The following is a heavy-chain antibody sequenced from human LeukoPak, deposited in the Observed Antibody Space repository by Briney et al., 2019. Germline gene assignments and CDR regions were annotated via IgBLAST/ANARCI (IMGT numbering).Heavy chain of an antibody. CDR3: ARLRYSSGWYFDF. V-gene: IGHV5-10-1*01. CDR2: IDPSDSYT. Sequence: PGESLRISCKGSGYSFTSYWISWVRQMPGKGLEWMGRIDPSDSYTNYSPSFQGHVTISTDKSINTAYLQWGSLKASDTAMYYCARLRYSSGWYFDFWGQGTLVTVSS. CDR1: GYSFTSYW. D-gene: IGHD6-19*01. J-gene: IGHJ4*02.